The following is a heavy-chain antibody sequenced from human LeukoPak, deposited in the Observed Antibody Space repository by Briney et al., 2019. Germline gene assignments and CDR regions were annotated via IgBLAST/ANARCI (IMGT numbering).Heavy chain of an antibody. Sequence: GASVKVSCKASGYTFTTYAIHWVRQAPGQRLEWIGWISAGNGNTKYSQEFQGRVTITRDTSASTAYMELSSLRSEDMAVYYCARGNSAYDFNFDYWGQGTLVTVSS. CDR2: ISAGNGNT. CDR3: ARGNSAYDFNFDY. J-gene: IGHJ4*02. D-gene: IGHD5-12*01. V-gene: IGHV1-3*03. CDR1: GYTFTTYA.